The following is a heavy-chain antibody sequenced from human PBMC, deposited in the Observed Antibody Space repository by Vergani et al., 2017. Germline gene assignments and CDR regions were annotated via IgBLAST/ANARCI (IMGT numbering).Heavy chain of an antibody. V-gene: IGHV4-4*07. CDR1: GGSMSSYY. CDR3: ARGDGGLYYYYSSGYLDY. CDR2: MYESGST. Sequence: QVQLQESGPGLVKPSETLSLTCSVSGGSMSSYYWSWLRQPAGKGLEWIGRMYESGSTNNNPSLKSRVTMSLDTSKNQFSLKLTSVTAADTAVYYCARGDGGLYYYYSSGYLDYWGQGTLVTVSS. D-gene: IGHD3-22*01. J-gene: IGHJ4*02.